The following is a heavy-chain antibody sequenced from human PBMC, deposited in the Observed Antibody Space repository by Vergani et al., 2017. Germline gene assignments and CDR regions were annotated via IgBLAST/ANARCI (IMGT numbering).Heavy chain of an antibody. CDR3: ARLSYCSSTSCYVGNNWFDP. CDR2: IYYSGST. CDR1: GGSISSSSYY. J-gene: IGHJ5*02. D-gene: IGHD2-2*01. V-gene: IGHV4-39*01. Sequence: QLQLQESGPGLVKPSETLSLTCTVSGGSISSSSYYWGWIRQPPGKGLEWIGSIYYSGSTYYNPSLHSRVTISVDTAKNQFSLKLSSVTAADTAVYYCARLSYCSSTSCYVGNNWFDPWGQGTLVTVSS.